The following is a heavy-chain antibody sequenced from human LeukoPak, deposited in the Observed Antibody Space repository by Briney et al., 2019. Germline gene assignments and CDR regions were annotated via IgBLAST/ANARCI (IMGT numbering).Heavy chain of an antibody. D-gene: IGHD6-19*01. CDR2: IYYSGST. J-gene: IGHJ4*02. Sequence: SETLSLTCTVSGGSISSSSYYWGWIRQPPGKGLEWIESIYYSGSTYYNPSLKSRVTISVDTSKNQFSLKLSSVTAADTAVYYCARVGAPGIAVAGPDYWGQGTLVTVSS. CDR1: GGSISSSSYY. CDR3: ARVGAPGIAVAGPDY. V-gene: IGHV4-39*07.